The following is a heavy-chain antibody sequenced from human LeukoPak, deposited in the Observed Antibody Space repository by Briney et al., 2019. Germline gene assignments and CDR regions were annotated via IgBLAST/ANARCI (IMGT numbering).Heavy chain of an antibody. CDR3: ARDGRGWDYYYDSSGYYDNWFDP. CDR1: GYTFTSYG. J-gene: IGHJ5*02. D-gene: IGHD3-22*01. V-gene: IGHV1-8*02. Sequence: ASVKVSCKSSGYTFTSYGLSWVRQPTGQGLDGMGLRNPNRGNTGYAQKFQGRVTMTRNTSISIAYMELSSLRSEDTAVYYCARDGRGWDYYYDSSGYYDNWFDPWGQGTLVTVSS. CDR2: RNPNRGNT.